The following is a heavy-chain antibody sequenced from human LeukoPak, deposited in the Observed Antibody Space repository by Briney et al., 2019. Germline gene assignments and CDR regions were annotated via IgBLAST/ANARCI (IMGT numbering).Heavy chain of an antibody. CDR3: ARSVVVAAELDY. CDR2: ISSSSSYI. J-gene: IGHJ4*02. D-gene: IGHD2-15*01. Sequence: PGGSLRLSCAASGFTFSSYSMNWVRQAPGKGLEWVSSISSSSSYIYYADSVKGRFTISRDNAKNSLYLQMNSLRAEDTAVYYCARSVVVAAELDYWGQGTLVTVSS. CDR1: GFTFSSYS. V-gene: IGHV3-21*01.